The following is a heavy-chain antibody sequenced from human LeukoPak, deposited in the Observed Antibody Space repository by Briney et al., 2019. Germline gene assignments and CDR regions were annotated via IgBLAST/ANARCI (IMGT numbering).Heavy chain of an antibody. J-gene: IGHJ3*02. CDR1: GFSFDDYP. CDR3: AKVIDTLGTNAFDI. V-gene: IGHV3-43*02. CDR2: INEDGGKT. Sequence: PGGSLRLSCAASGFSFDDYPMHWVRQAPGKGLEWVSLINEDGGKTFYADSVRGRFTISRDNSKNSLYLQMNSLRTEDTALYYCAKVIDTLGTNAFDIWGQGTIVTVSS. D-gene: IGHD2-15*01.